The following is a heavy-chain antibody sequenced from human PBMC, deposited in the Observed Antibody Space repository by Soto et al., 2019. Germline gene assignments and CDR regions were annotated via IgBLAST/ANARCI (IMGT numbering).Heavy chain of an antibody. Sequence: GASVKVSCKTSGYPFTDYFIHWVRQAPGQGLEWMGIISLYHHSTSYAQKFQGRLTVTADTSTTTVYMDLSSLTSEDSAVYWCARELYSCGGDCPYYMDYWGQGTLVTVSP. J-gene: IGHJ4*02. CDR1: GYPFTDYF. D-gene: IGHD2-21*02. CDR3: ARELYSCGGDCPYYMDY. CDR2: ISLYHHST. V-gene: IGHV1-46*01.